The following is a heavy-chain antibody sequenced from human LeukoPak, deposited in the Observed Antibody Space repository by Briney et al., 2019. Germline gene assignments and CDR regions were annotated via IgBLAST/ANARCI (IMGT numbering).Heavy chain of an antibody. Sequence: ASVKVSCKASGGTFSSYAISWVRQAPGQGLEWMGWISAYNGNTNYAQKLQGRVTMTTDTSTSTAYMELRSLRSDDTAVYYCARELRAYYYGSGSYFDYWGQGTLVTVSS. D-gene: IGHD3-10*01. V-gene: IGHV1-18*01. CDR2: ISAYNGNT. CDR3: ARELRAYYYGSGSYFDY. J-gene: IGHJ4*02. CDR1: GGTFSSYA.